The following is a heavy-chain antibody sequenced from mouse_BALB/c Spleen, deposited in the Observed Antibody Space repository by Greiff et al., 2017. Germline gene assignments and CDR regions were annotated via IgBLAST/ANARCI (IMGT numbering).Heavy chain of an antibody. V-gene: IGHV3-2*02. CDR2: ISYSGST. CDR1: GYSITSDYA. J-gene: IGHJ2*01. Sequence: DVKLQESGPGLVKPSQSLSLTCTVTGYSITSDYAWNWLRQFPGNKLEWMGYISYSGSTSYNPSLKSRISITRDTSKNQFFLQLNSVTTEDTATYYCARGGLRLPYFDYWGQGTTLTVSS. D-gene: IGHD1-2*01. CDR3: ARGGLRLPYFDY.